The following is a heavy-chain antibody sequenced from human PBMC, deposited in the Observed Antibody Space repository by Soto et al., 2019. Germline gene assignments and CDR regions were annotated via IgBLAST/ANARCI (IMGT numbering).Heavy chain of an antibody. CDR1: GFTFSSYW. J-gene: IGHJ4*02. D-gene: IGHD6-19*01. CDR2: INSDGSST. V-gene: IGHV3-74*01. CDR3: AVAVAGPTAIGY. Sequence: EVQLVESGGGLVQPGGSLRLSCAASGFTFSSYWMHWVRQAPGKGLVWVSRINSDGSSTSYADSVKGRFTISRDNAKNTRYLQMNSLRAGDTAVYYCAVAVAGPTAIGYWGQGTLGTVSS.